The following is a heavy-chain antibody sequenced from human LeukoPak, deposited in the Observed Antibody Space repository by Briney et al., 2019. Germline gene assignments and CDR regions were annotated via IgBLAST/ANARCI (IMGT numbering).Heavy chain of an antibody. J-gene: IGHJ4*02. CDR2: IKEDGSEK. V-gene: IGHV3-7*05. Sequence: GGSLRLSCADSGFTVSSYRTSTVRQAPGKGLECVANIKEDGSEKYYVDSVKGRFTISRDNAKNSLYLQMISLSAEDTAVYYCARNRYRPDYWGQGTLVTVSS. CDR1: GFTVSSYR. CDR3: ARNRYRPDY. D-gene: IGHD3-16*02.